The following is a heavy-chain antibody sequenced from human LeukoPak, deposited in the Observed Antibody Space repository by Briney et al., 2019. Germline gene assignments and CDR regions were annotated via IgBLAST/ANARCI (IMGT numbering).Heavy chain of an antibody. V-gene: IGHV3-23*01. CDR1: GFTFSSYA. CDR2: ISGSGGST. D-gene: IGHD3-16*02. Sequence: GGSLRLSCAASGFTFSSYAMSWVRQAPGKGLEWVSAISGSGGSTYYADSVKGRFTISRDNSKNTLYLQMNSLRAEDTAVYYCARGDYGYVWGSYRSPYYFDYWGQGTLVTVSS. CDR3: ARGDYGYVWGSYRSPYYFDY. J-gene: IGHJ4*02.